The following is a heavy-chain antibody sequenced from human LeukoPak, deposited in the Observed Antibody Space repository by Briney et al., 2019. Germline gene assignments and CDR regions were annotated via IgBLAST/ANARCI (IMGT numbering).Heavy chain of an antibody. D-gene: IGHD5-12*01. CDR3: GKTTAGDRSGQKPAWPVDY. CDR2: IFGSGGSP. CDR1: GFTFGSFA. V-gene: IGHV3-23*01. Sequence: GGSLRLSCAASGFTFGSFAMYWVRQAPGKGLDWIAGIFGSGGSPHYSDSVKGRFTISRDNSKNSVYLQINRLRAEDTAVYYCGKTTAGDRSGQKPAWPVDYWGQGTLVTVSS. J-gene: IGHJ4*02.